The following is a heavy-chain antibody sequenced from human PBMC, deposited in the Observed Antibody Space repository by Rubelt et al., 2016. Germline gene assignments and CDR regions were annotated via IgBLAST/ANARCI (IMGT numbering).Heavy chain of an antibody. Sequence: EVQLVESGGGLVQPGGSLRLSCAASGFTVSSNYMNWVRQAPGKGLEWVSVIYSGGSTFYADSVKGRFTISRDNSKNMLYLQMNSLRAEDTALYYCARDFSGYYYFDYWGQGTLVTVSS. D-gene: IGHD5-12*01. CDR1: GFTVSSNY. CDR2: IYSGGST. J-gene: IGHJ4*02. CDR3: ARDFSGYYYFDY. V-gene: IGHV3-66*01.